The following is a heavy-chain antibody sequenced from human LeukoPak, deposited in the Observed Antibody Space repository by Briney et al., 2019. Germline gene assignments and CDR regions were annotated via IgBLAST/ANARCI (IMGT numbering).Heavy chain of an antibody. V-gene: IGHV3-21*01. J-gene: IGHJ4*02. Sequence: PGGSLRLSCAASGFTFNTYSMSWVRQAPGKGLEWVAIISRTSESIFYADSVKGRFTISRDNSKNTLYLQMNSLRAEDTAVYYCAKDSGYGTRSSFYWGQGTLVTVSS. D-gene: IGHD5-12*01. CDR1: GFTFNTYS. CDR2: ISRTSESI. CDR3: AKDSGYGTRSSFY.